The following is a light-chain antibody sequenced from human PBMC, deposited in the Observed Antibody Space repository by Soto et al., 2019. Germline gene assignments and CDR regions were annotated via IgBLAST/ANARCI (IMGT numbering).Light chain of an antibody. J-gene: IGLJ2*01. V-gene: IGLV1-40*01. CDR3: HSYDVSLSGPV. CDR2: DTN. CDR1: SANIGAGYD. Sequence: QSVLTQPPSVSGAPGQRVTISCTGSSANIGAGYDVHWYQQLPGTAPKVLIYDTNNRPSGVPDRFSGSKSGTPASLAITGLQAEDEADYYCHSYDVSLSGPVFGGGTKVTVL.